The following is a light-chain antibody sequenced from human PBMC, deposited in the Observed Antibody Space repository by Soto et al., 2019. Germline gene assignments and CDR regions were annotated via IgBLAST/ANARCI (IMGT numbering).Light chain of an antibody. Sequence: QSALTQPASVSGSPGQSITISCTASSSHIGSSNLVSWYQQHPGKAPKVLIYEVSERPSGVSNRFSGSKSGNTASLTISGLQAEDEAEYYCCSYAGSRTHVLFGGGTKLTVL. J-gene: IGLJ2*01. V-gene: IGLV2-23*02. CDR1: SSHIGSSNL. CDR2: EVS. CDR3: CSYAGSRTHVL.